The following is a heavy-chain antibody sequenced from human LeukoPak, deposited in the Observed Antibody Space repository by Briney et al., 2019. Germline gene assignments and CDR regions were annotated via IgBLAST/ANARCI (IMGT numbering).Heavy chain of an antibody. J-gene: IGHJ4*02. CDR3: AREGYSSSWYVFDY. V-gene: IGHV1-69*13. CDR2: IIPIFGTA. D-gene: IGHD6-13*01. CDR1: GGTFSSYA. Sequence: GASVKVSCKAPGGTFSSYAISWVRQAPGQGLEWMGGIIPIFGTANYAQKFQGRVTITADESTSTAYMELSSLRSEDTAVYYCAREGYSSSWYVFDYWGQGTLVTVSS.